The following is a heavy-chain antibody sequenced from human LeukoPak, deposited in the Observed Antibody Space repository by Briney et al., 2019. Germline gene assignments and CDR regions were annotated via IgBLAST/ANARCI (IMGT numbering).Heavy chain of an antibody. V-gene: IGHV3-21*01. J-gene: IGHJ4*02. D-gene: IGHD3-10*01. CDR3: ARDVNYFGSGRYYNPYYFDY. Sequence: GGSLRLSCAASGFTFSSFSMNWVRQAPGRGLDWVSSISTSSSYIYYADSVKGRFTVSRDDAKNSLFLQMNSLRAEDTALYYCARDVNYFGSGRYYNPYYFDYWGQGTLVTVSS. CDR2: ISTSSSYI. CDR1: GFTFSSFS.